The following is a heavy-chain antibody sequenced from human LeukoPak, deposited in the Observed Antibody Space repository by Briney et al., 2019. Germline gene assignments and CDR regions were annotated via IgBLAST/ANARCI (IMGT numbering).Heavy chain of an antibody. CDR2: INTSGNT. Sequence: PSETLSLTCTVSGDSISNYYWSWIRQSAGKGLEWIGRINTSGNTNYNPSLKSRVTMSLDTSKNQFSLNLSSVTVADTAVYYCARDRLGFRVHVWGKGTTVTVSS. D-gene: IGHD5-12*01. V-gene: IGHV4-4*07. CDR3: ARDRLGFRVHV. CDR1: GDSISNYY. J-gene: IGHJ6*04.